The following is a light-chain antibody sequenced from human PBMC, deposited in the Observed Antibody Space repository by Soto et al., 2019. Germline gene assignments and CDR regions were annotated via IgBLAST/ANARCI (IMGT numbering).Light chain of an antibody. V-gene: IGKV1D-12*01. J-gene: IGKJ4*01. CDR1: QGISSL. Sequence: DIQMTQSPSSVSASVGDRLTITCRASQGISSLLAWYQQKPGKAPKLLIYAASSLQSGVPSRFSGGGSGTDFTLTSGSLPAKDYAAYSCQQAHSWPPTFGGGTKVEIK. CDR2: AAS. CDR3: QQAHSWPPT.